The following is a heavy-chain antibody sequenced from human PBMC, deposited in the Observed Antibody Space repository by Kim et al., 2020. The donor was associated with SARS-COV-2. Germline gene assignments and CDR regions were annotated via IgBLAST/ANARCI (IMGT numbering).Heavy chain of an antibody. D-gene: IGHD3-9*01. Sequence: GGSLRLSCAASGFSFSRYWMGWVRQAPGKGLEWVASIKQDGSEKYYVDSVKGRFTLSRDNAKNSLLLQLNSLRAEDTAVYYCVRDDGTGYYPLRFDYWGQGTLVTVSS. J-gene: IGHJ4*02. CDR3: VRDDGTGYYPLRFDY. V-gene: IGHV3-7*01. CDR2: IKQDGSEK. CDR1: GFSFSRYW.